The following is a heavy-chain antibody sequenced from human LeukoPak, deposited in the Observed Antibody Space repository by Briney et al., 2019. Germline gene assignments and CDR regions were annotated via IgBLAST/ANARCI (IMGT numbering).Heavy chain of an antibody. V-gene: IGHV4-34*01. D-gene: IGHD6-6*01. CDR3: ARSLGRLAARPYYYYYYMDV. CDR2: INHSGST. Sequence: SETLSLTCTVSGYSITSAYYWSWIRQPPGKGLGWIGEINHSGSTNYNPSLKSRVTISVDTSKNQFSLKLSSVTAADTAVYYCARSLGRLAARPYYYYYYMDVWGKGTTVTVSS. CDR1: GYSITSAYY. J-gene: IGHJ6*03.